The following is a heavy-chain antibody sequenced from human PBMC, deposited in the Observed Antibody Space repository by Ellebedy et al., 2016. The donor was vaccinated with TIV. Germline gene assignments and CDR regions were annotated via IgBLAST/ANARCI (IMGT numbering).Heavy chain of an antibody. CDR1: GRIFSTYW. D-gene: IGHD6-19*01. CDR2: IKGGGSEK. CDR3: ARVPLDGAVAGTVEVAFDY. V-gene: IGHV3-7*03. Sequence: PGGSLRLSCAASGRIFSTYWMAWVRPAPGKGLEWVANIKGGGSEKYYVDSVKGRFTISRDNAKNSLYLQMNTLRAEDTAVYYCARVPLDGAVAGTVEVAFDYWGQGTLVTVSS. J-gene: IGHJ4*02.